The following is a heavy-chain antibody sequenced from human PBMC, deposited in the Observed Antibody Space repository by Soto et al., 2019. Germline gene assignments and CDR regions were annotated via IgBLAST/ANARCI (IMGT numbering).Heavy chain of an antibody. CDR3: ARDRGYCSGGSCYRNFDY. Sequence: TSETLSLTCTVSGGSISSYYWSWIRQPPGKGLEWIGYIYYSGSTNYNPSLKSRVTISVDTSKNQFSLKLSSVTAADTAVYYCARDRGYCSGGSCYRNFDYWGQGTLVTVSS. V-gene: IGHV4-59*01. J-gene: IGHJ4*02. CDR1: GGSISSYY. D-gene: IGHD2-15*01. CDR2: IYYSGST.